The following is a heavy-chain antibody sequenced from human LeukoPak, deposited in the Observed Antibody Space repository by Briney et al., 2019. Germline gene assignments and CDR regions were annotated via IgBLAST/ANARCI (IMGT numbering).Heavy chain of an antibody. CDR2: ISWNSGSI. CDR1: GFTFDDYA. J-gene: IGHJ2*01. CDR3: ARDHWYFDL. V-gene: IGHV3-9*01. Sequence: GGSLRLSCAASGFTFDDYAMHWVRQAPGKGLEWVSGISWNSGSIGYADSVKGRFTISRDNAKNSLYLQMNSLRDEDTAVYYCARDHWYFDLWGRGTLVTVSS.